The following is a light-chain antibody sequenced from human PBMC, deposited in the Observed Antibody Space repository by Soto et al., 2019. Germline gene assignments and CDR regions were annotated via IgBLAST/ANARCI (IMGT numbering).Light chain of an antibody. CDR2: GAS. J-gene: IGKJ4*02. CDR1: QSVSSSY. Sequence: VVSQASRTLLVASVERATLSCRARQSVSSSYLTWYQQKPGHAPRLLIYGASSRATGIPDRFSGSGSETDFTLTISCLQPEDFAVYYCQQYGSSPRTFGGGTKVDIK. V-gene: IGKV3-20*01. CDR3: QQYGSSPRT.